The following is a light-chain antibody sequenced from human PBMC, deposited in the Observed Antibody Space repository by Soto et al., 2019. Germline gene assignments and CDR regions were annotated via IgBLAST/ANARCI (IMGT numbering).Light chain of an antibody. CDR2: GAS. V-gene: IGKV3-15*01. CDR3: QQYNNFPSLT. J-gene: IGKJ4*01. Sequence: EIVMTQSPATLSVSPGERATLSCRASQSVSSNLAWYHQKPGQAPRLLIYGASTRATGIPARFSGSGSGTEFTLTISSRQSEDFAVYYCQQYNNFPSLTFGGGTKVEIK. CDR1: QSVSSN.